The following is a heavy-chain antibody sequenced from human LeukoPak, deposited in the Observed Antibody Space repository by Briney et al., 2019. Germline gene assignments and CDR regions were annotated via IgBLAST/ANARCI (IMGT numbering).Heavy chain of an antibody. D-gene: IGHD2-2*01. V-gene: IGHV3-21*06. J-gene: IGHJ5*02. CDR3: ARADCSGSTCYLRHSWFDP. CDR1: GFTLSTFD. Sequence: GGSLRLSCAASGFTLSTFDMNWVRQAPGKGLEWVSSISTSSRYIYYRDSVKGRFTISRDDAKNSLYLQMNSLTVEDTAVYYRARADCSGSTCYLRHSWFDPWGHGNLVTVSS. CDR2: ISTSSRYI.